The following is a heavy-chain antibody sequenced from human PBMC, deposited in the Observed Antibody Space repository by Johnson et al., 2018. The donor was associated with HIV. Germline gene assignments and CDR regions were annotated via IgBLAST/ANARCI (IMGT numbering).Heavy chain of an antibody. J-gene: IGHJ3*02. CDR3: AIDDILTGYYDAFDI. CDR2: IHSGGST. Sequence: VQLVESGGGLIQPGGSLRLSCAVFGFTVSRNYMSWVRQAPGKGMEWVSVIHSGGSTYYADSVKGRFTISRDNSKNTLYLQMNSLRAEDTAVYYCAIDDILTGYYDAFDIWGQGTMVTVSS. V-gene: IGHV3-53*01. CDR1: GFTVSRNY. D-gene: IGHD3-9*01.